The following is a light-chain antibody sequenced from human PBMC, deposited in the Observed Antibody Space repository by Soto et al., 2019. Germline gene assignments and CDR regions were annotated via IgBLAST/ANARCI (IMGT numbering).Light chain of an antibody. J-gene: IGKJ4*01. CDR2: DAS. CDR1: QSVRSN. V-gene: IGKV3-15*01. CDR3: QQYNKFPSLT. Sequence: EIVMTQSPATLSVSPGERATLSCRASQSVRSNLAWYQLKPGQAPRLLIYDASTRATGIPARFSGSGSGTEFTLTISSLQSEDFALYYCQQYNKFPSLTFGGGTKVEIK.